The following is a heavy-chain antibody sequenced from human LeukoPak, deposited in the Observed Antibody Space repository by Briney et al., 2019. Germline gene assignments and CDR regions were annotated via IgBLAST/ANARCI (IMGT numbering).Heavy chain of an antibody. CDR2: ISGTGDT. CDR3: AKVGPSVVRGLIFSFDY. CDR1: GFTFNNYA. D-gene: IGHD3-10*01. J-gene: IGHJ4*02. Sequence: GSLELSCEASGFTFNNYAMNWVRPAPGKGLEWVSSISGTGDTYYADAVTGRFSISRDDSKNTLYVQMNSLRGEDTAVYYCAKVGPSVVRGLIFSFDYWGQGALVIVSS. V-gene: IGHV3-23*01.